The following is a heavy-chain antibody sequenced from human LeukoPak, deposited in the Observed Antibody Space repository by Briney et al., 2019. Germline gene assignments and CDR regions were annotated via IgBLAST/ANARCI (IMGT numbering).Heavy chain of an antibody. CDR1: GFTFSSYA. D-gene: IGHD3-22*01. Sequence: GGSLRLSCAASGFTFSSYAMSWVRPAPGKGLEWVSAISGSGGSTYYADSVKGRFTISRDNSKNTLYLQMNSLRAEDTAVYYCAKVDYYDSSGPLDYWGQGTLVTVSS. CDR3: AKVDYYDSSGPLDY. CDR2: ISGSGGST. J-gene: IGHJ4*02. V-gene: IGHV3-23*01.